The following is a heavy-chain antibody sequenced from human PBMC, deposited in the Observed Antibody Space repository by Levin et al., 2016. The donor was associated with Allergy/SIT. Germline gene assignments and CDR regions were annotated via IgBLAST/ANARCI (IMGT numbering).Heavy chain of an antibody. CDR1: GGSISSGGYY. Sequence: SETLSLTCTVSGGSISSGGYYWSWIRQHPGKGLEWIGYIYYSGSTYYNPSLKSRVTISVDTSKNQFSLKLSSVTAADTAVYYCASAWDYDSSAVAFDIWGQGTMVTVSS. V-gene: IGHV4-31*03. CDR2: IYYSGST. D-gene: IGHD3-22*01. J-gene: IGHJ3*02. CDR3: ASAWDYDSSAVAFDI.